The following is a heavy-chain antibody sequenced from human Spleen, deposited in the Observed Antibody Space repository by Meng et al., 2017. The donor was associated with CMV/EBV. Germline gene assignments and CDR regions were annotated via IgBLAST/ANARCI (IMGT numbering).Heavy chain of an antibody. CDR3: ARAGGYYSRSFDL. Sequence: GESLKISCAASGFTVSSNYMSWVRQAPGKGLEWVSVIYSCGSTYYADSVKGRFTISRDNSKNTLYLQMNSLRAEDTAVYYCARAGGYYSRSFDLWGRGTLVTVSS. D-gene: IGHD3-22*01. J-gene: IGHJ2*01. V-gene: IGHV3-66*03. CDR1: GFTVSSNY. CDR2: IYSCGST.